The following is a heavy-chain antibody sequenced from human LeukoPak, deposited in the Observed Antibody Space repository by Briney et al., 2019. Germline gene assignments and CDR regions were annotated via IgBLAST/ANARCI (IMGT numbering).Heavy chain of an antibody. CDR1: GFTFSSYA. D-gene: IGHD6-19*01. CDR3: AKTTGIAVAVDY. Sequence: GGSLRLSCAASGFTFSSYAMSWVRQAPGKGLERVSAISGSGGSTYYADSVKGRFTISRDNSKNTLYLQMNSLRAEDTAVYYCAKTTGIAVAVDYWGQGTLVTVSS. V-gene: IGHV3-23*01. CDR2: ISGSGGST. J-gene: IGHJ4*02.